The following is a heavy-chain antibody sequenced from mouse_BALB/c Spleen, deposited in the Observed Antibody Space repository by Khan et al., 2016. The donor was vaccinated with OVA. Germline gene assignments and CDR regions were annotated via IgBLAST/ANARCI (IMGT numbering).Heavy chain of an antibody. D-gene: IGHD1-2*01. Sequence: EVQLQESGPGLVKPSQSLSLTCTVTGYSITSGYGWNWIRQFPGNKLEWMGYISSSGSTNYNPSLNSRISITRDTSKNQFFLLLNSVTTEDTATYYYARTARINYWGQGTTVTVSS. CDR3: ARTARINY. J-gene: IGHJ2*01. CDR2: ISSSGST. CDR1: GYSITSGYG. V-gene: IGHV3-2*02.